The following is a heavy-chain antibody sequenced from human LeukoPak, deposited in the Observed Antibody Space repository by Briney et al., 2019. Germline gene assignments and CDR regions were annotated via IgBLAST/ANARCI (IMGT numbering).Heavy chain of an antibody. CDR2: MNPNSGNT. V-gene: IGHV1-8*01. Sequence: ASVKVSCKASGYTFTSYDINWVRQATGQGLEWMGWMNPNSGNTGYAQKFQGRVTMTRNTSISTAYMELRSLRSDDTAVYYCARKSGSGTPYAFDIWGQGTMVTVSS. D-gene: IGHD3-10*01. CDR1: GYTFTSYD. J-gene: IGHJ3*02. CDR3: ARKSGSGTPYAFDI.